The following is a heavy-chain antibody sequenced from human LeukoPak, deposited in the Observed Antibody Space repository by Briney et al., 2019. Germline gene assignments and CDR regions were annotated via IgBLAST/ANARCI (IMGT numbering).Heavy chain of an antibody. J-gene: IGHJ4*02. CDR1: GYSFTSYW. CDR3: ARHTNPGYSSSWYFDY. D-gene: IGHD6-13*01. CDR2: IYPGDSDT. Sequence: GASLKISCKGSGYSFTSYWIGWVRQMPGKGLEWMGIIYPGDSDTRYSPSFQGQVTISADKSISTAYLQWSSLKASDTAMYYCARHTNPGYSSSWYFDYWGQGTLVTVSS. V-gene: IGHV5-51*01.